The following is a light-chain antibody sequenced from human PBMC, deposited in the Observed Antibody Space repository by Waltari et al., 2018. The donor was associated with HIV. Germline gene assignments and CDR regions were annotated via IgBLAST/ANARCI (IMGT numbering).Light chain of an antibody. CDR2: EVS. Sequence: QSALTQPASVSGSPGQSITLSCTGTSSDVGGYKYVSWYQQHPGKAPKLMIYEVSNRPSGVSNRFSGSKSGNTASLTISGLQAEDEADYYCSSYTSSSPYVFGTGTKVTVL. CDR3: SSYTSSSPYV. J-gene: IGLJ1*01. CDR1: SSDVGGYKY. V-gene: IGLV2-14*01.